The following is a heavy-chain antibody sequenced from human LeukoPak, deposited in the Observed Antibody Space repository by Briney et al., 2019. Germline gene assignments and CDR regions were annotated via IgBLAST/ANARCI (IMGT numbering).Heavy chain of an antibody. J-gene: IGHJ2*01. CDR3: ARFHSGPSGWYVLWYFDL. D-gene: IGHD6-19*01. CDR1: GGSVSKYY. CDR2: IYNSEST. V-gene: IGHV4-4*09. Sequence: SETLSLTCTVSGGSVSKYYWSWIRQPPGKGLEWIGYIYNSESTKYNSSLESRVTMSADTSKNQLYLKLSSVTAADTAIYYCARFHSGPSGWYVLWYFDLWGRGTLVTVSS.